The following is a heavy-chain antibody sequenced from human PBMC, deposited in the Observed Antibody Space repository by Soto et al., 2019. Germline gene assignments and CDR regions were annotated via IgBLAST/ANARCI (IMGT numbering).Heavy chain of an antibody. CDR2: VNSDGGST. CDR3: AREGGSVGRYCSGGSCYSGYFDY. D-gene: IGHD2-15*01. V-gene: IGHV3-64*01. J-gene: IGHJ4*02. Sequence: EVQLVESGGGLVQPGGSLRLSCAASGFTFRTYGMHWVRQAPGKGLEYISTVNSDGGSTFYANSVKGRFIISRDNSKNTLYLQMGSLRAEDMAVYYCAREGGSVGRYCSGGSCYSGYFDYWGQGTLVTVSS. CDR1: GFTFRTYG.